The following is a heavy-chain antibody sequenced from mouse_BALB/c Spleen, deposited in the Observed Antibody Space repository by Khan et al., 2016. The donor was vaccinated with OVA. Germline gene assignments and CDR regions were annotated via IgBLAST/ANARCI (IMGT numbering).Heavy chain of an antibody. CDR2: INPHIGET. D-gene: IGHD1-1*01. Sequence: VQLKQSGPELVRPGASVEISCTASGYSFTGYFMNWVMQSHGKSLEWIGRINPHIGETFYNQRFKDKAILTVDESSSTAHMELRSLASEDSAVYYCTRIYRSDFDYWGQGTTLTVSP. CDR3: TRIYRSDFDY. J-gene: IGHJ2*01. CDR1: GYSFTGYF. V-gene: IGHV1-20*02.